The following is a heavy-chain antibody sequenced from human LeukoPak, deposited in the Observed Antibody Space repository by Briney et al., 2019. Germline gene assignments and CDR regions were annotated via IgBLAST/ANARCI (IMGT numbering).Heavy chain of an antibody. CDR2: IYSGGST. J-gene: IGHJ4*02. CDR3: ARGNEYGDYYFDY. V-gene: IGHV3-66*01. CDR1: GFTVSSNY. Sequence: GGSLRLSCAASGFTVSSNYMNWVRQAPGKGLEWVSVIYSGGSTYYADSVKGRFTTSRDNSKNTLYLQMNSLRAEDTAVYYCARGNEYGDYYFDYWGQGTLVTVSS. D-gene: IGHD4-17*01.